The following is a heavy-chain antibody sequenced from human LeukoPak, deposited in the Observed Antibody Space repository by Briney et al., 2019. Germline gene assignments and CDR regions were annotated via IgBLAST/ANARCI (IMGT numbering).Heavy chain of an antibody. J-gene: IGHJ6*03. Sequence: SETLSLTCTVAYGSSIGYYWSWIRQPAGKGLEWIGRIYTSGNTYYNPSLKGRVTMSVDTSKNQLSLNLSSVTAADTAVYYCARAHYGPGDYYMDVWGKGTTVTVSS. V-gene: IGHV4-4*07. CDR3: ARAHYGPGDYYMDV. CDR2: IYTSGNT. D-gene: IGHD3-10*01. CDR1: YGSSIGYY.